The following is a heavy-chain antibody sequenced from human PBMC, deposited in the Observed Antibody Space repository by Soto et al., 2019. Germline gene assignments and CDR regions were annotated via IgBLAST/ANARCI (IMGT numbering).Heavy chain of an antibody. CDR2: IYYTGNT. CDR1: GDSIMGRRFW. D-gene: IGHD6-13*01. CDR3: ARSWAGSSWFDY. V-gene: IGHV4-61*03. J-gene: IGHJ4*02. Sequence: PSETLSLTCGVSGDSIMGRRFWWGWVRQPPGKGLEWIGYIYYTGNTIYNPSLKSRVTISVDTSKNHFSLRLSSVTAADTAVYYCARSWAGSSWFDYWGQGTLVTVSS.